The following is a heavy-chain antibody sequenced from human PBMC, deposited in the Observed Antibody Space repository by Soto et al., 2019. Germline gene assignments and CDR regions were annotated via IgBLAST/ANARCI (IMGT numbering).Heavy chain of an antibody. Sequence: APAAGSWTSCGYTNTSLGTISPRQDPGQGLEWMGWISAYNGNTNYAQKLQGRVTMTTDTSTSTAYMELRSLRSDDTAVYYCARDLETAVAGQYAMDVWGHGPTV. J-gene: IGHJ6*02. V-gene: IGHV1-18*01. CDR1: GYTNTSLG. CDR2: ISAYNGNT. CDR3: ARDLETAVAGQYAMDV. D-gene: IGHD6-19*01.